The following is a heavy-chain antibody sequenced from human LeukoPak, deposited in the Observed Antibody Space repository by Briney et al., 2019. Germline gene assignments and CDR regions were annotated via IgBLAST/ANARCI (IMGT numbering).Heavy chain of an antibody. J-gene: IGHJ6*02. CDR1: GGSFSGYY. Sequence: PSETLSLTCAVYGGSFSGYYWSWIRQPPGKGLEWIGEINHSGSTNYNPSLKSRVTISVDTSKNQFSLKLSSVTAADTAVYYCARADCSSTSCYPRLAYGMDVWGQGTTVTVSS. V-gene: IGHV4-34*09. CDR2: INHSGST. D-gene: IGHD2-2*01. CDR3: ARADCSSTSCYPRLAYGMDV.